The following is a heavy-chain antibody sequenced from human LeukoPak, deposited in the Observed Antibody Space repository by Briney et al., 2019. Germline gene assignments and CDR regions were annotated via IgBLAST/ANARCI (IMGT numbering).Heavy chain of an antibody. CDR2: IYSGGST. Sequence: GGSLRLSCAASGFTVSSNYMSWVRQAPGKGLEWVSVIYSGGSTYYADSAKGRFTISRDNSKNTLYLQMNSLRAEDTAVYYCARMVYYYDSSGYYSWFDPWGQGTLVTVSS. CDR3: ARMVYYYDSSGYYSWFDP. J-gene: IGHJ5*02. D-gene: IGHD3-22*01. V-gene: IGHV3-66*02. CDR1: GFTVSSNY.